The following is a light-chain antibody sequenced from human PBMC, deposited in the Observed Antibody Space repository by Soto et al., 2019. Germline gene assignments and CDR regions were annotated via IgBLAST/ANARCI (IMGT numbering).Light chain of an antibody. CDR2: DVT. CDR3: CSYAGSRVV. V-gene: IGLV2-11*01. CDR1: SSDVGGYNS. J-gene: IGLJ2*01. Sequence: QSALTQPRSVSGSPGQSVTISCTGTSSDVGGYNSVSWYQHHPGKAPKLMIYDVTKRPSGVPDRFSGSKSGNTASLTISGLQEEDEADYYCCSYAGSRVVFGGGTKLTVL.